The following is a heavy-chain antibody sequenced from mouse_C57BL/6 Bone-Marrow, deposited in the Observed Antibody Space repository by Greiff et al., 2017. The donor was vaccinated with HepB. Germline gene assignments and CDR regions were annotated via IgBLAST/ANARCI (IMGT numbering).Heavy chain of an antibody. CDR2: IYPGSGST. CDR3: ARGGYYGNYVGGFAY. Sequence: VQLQQPGAELVTPGASVPLSCKASGYTFTSYCLTWVKQRPGPGLEWIGAIYPGSGSTNYNEKFKSKATLTVDTSSSTAYMQLSSLTSEDSAVYYCARGGYYGNYVGGFAYWGQGTLVTVSA. J-gene: IGHJ3*01. D-gene: IGHD2-1*01. V-gene: IGHV1-55*01. CDR1: GYTFTSYC.